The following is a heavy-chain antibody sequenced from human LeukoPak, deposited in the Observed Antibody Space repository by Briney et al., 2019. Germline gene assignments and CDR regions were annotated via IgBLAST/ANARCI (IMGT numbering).Heavy chain of an antibody. CDR2: INHSGST. CDR1: GGSFSGYY. V-gene: IGHV4-34*01. CDR3: ARVIGRKLYRSGGSCYPYYYYGMDV. Sequence: SETLSLTCAVYGGSFSGYYWSWIRQPPGKGLEWIGEINHSGSTNYNPSLKSRVTISVDTSKNQFSLKLSSVTAADTAVYYCARVIGRKLYRSGGSCYPYYYYGMDVWGQGTTVTVSS. D-gene: IGHD2-15*01. J-gene: IGHJ6*02.